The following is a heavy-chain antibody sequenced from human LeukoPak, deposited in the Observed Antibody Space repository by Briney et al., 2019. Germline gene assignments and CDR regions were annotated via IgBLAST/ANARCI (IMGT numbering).Heavy chain of an antibody. D-gene: IGHD3-10*01. J-gene: IGHJ3*02. CDR2: IYTSGST. V-gene: IGHV4-4*07. CDR3: VINPTDAFDI. CDR1: GGSISSYY. Sequence: SETLSLTCTVSGGSISSYYWSWILQPAGKGLEWIGRIYTSGSTNYNPSLKSRVTMSVDTSKNQFSLKLSSVTAADTAVYYCVINPTDAFDIWGQGTMVTVSS.